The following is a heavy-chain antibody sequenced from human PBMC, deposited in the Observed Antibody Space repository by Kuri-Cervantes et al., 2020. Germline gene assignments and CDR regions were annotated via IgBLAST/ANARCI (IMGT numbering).Heavy chain of an antibody. CDR1: GFTFSSYW. J-gene: IGHJ6*02. Sequence: GESLKISCVASGFTFSSYWMNWVRQAPGKGLEWVANMKQDGSQKYYVDSVKGRFTISRDNAKNSLYLQMNSLRSEDTAVYYCARGQARIWYGMDVWGQGTTVTVSS. D-gene: IGHD3-16*01. V-gene: IGHV3-7*03. CDR2: MKQDGSQK. CDR3: ARGQARIWYGMDV.